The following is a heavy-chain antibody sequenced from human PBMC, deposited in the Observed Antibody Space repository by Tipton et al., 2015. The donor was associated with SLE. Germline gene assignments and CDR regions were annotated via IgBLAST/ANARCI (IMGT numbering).Heavy chain of an antibody. CDR1: GFSFSDYY. Sequence: SLRLSCAASGFSFSDYYMTWIRQAPGKGLEWISYISTTNTRYYADSVKGRLTVSRDNAKNSLYLQMNSLRVEDTAVYYCARDRGQPYGDWIFDLWGLGTLVTVSS. D-gene: IGHD4-17*01. CDR3: ARDRGQPYGDWIFDL. J-gene: IGHJ2*01. V-gene: IGHV3-11*01. CDR2: ISTTNTR.